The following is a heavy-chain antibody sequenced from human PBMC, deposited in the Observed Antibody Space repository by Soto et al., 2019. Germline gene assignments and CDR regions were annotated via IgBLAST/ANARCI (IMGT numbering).Heavy chain of an antibody. CDR1: GGSISGYY. V-gene: IGHV4-59*08. J-gene: IGHJ4*02. D-gene: IGHD1-1*01. Sequence: QVQLQESGPGLVKPSETLSLTCTVSGGSISGYYWSWIWQPPGKGLEWIAYIHFSGKTSYRPSLKSRVTISLDTSKNQFSLKLNSVTAADTAVYYCARHMDTTGNEAFDSWGQGALVTVSS. CDR3: ARHMDTTGNEAFDS. CDR2: IHFSGKT.